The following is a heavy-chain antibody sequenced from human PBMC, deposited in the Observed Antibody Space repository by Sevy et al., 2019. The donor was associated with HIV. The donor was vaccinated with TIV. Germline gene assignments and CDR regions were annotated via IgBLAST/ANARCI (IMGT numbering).Heavy chain of an antibody. Sequence: SETLSLTCTVSGGSITSLYWNCIRQPPGKGLEWIANIYYNGHINYNPSLKSRVTLSLDTSKNPFSLRLSSVTAADTAMYYCAGENAWGRGYSWGQGTLVTVSS. D-gene: IGHD1-26*01. V-gene: IGHV4-59*08. J-gene: IGHJ4*02. CDR2: IYYNGHI. CDR3: AGENAWGRGYS. CDR1: GGSITSLY.